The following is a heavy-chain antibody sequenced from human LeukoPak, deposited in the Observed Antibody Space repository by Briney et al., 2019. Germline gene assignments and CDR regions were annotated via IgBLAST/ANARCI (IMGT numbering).Heavy chain of an antibody. Sequence: GGSLRLSCAASGFTFSSYSMNWVRQAPGKGLEWVSSISSSSSYIYYADSVKGRFTISRDNAKNSLYLQMNSLRAEDTAVYYCARVTCSSSTSCATVDFWGQGTLVTVSS. CDR3: ARVTCSSSTSCATVDF. D-gene: IGHD2-2*01. V-gene: IGHV3-21*01. J-gene: IGHJ4*02. CDR1: GFTFSSYS. CDR2: ISSSSSYI.